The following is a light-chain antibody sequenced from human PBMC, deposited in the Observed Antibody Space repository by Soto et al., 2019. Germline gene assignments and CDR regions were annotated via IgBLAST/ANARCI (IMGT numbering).Light chain of an antibody. CDR3: QHYKMYSPWT. V-gene: IGKV1-5*01. Sequence: DIQMTQSPSTVSAYVGDSVTITCRASQSITTWLAWYQQRPGKAPKLLIYDVSSLQSGVPSRFSGIGSGTEFTLTISSLQPDDFATYSCQHYKMYSPWTFGQGTKVEIK. CDR2: DVS. J-gene: IGKJ1*01. CDR1: QSITTW.